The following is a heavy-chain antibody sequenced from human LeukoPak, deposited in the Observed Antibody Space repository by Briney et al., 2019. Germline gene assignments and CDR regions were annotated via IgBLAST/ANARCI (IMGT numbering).Heavy chain of an antibody. CDR3: AKSAVGVTKSLVH. V-gene: IGHV3-23*01. J-gene: IGHJ4*02. D-gene: IGHD4-17*01. CDR2: ISYSSGGT. CDR1: GFTFSSYE. Sequence: GGSLRLSCAASGFTFSSYEMNWLRQAPGKGLEWVSAISYSSGGTYFADSVKGRFNISRDNSKNTLSLQMNSLRAEDTAVYYCAKSAVGVTKSLVHWGQGTLVTVSS.